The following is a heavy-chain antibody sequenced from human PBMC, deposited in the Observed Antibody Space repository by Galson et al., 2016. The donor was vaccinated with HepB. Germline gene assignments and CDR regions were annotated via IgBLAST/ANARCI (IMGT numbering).Heavy chain of an antibody. CDR2: TIPIVGTV. Sequence: SVKVSCKASGGSFNSYGISWVRQAPGQGLEWMGGTIPIVGTVKYAQKFQGRVRITADESTTTVYMELSSLRSEDTAVYFCARALERLNYYYYGVDVWGQGTTVTVSS. CDR3: ARALERLNYYYYGVDV. J-gene: IGHJ6*02. V-gene: IGHV1-69*13. D-gene: IGHD1-1*01. CDR1: GGSFNSYG.